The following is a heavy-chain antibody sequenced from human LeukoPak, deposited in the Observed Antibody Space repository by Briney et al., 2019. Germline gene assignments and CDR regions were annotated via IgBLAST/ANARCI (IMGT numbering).Heavy chain of an antibody. CDR3: ARDIGAAAGMAPLGFDY. V-gene: IGHV1-2*02. Sequence: GASVKVSCKASGYTFTSYGISWVRQAPGQGLEWMGWINPNSGGTNYAQKFQGRVTMTRDTSISTAYMELSRLRSDDTAVYYCARDIGAAAGMAPLGFDYWGQGTLVTVSS. CDR1: GYTFTSYG. D-gene: IGHD6-13*01. J-gene: IGHJ4*02. CDR2: INPNSGGT.